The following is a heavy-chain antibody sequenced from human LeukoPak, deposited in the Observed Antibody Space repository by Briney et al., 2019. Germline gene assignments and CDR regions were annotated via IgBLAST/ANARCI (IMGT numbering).Heavy chain of an antibody. V-gene: IGHV3-30-3*01. CDR1: GFTFSSYA. CDR3: ARDVSDIVVVVAATLTYFQH. J-gene: IGHJ1*01. CDR2: ISYDGSNK. Sequence: GRSLRLSCAASGFTFSSYAMHWVRQAPGKGLEWVAVISYDGSNKYYADSAKGRFTISRDNSKNTLYLQMNSLRAEDTAVYYCARDVSDIVVVVAATLTYFQHWGQGTLVTVSS. D-gene: IGHD2-15*01.